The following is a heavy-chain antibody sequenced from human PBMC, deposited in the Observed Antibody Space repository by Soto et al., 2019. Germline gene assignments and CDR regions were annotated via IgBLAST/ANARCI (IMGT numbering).Heavy chain of an antibody. CDR1: GFTFSNYA. CDR2: ISLSGATT. CDR3: AKGGTGSAVGRYMDV. Sequence: GGSLRLSCAASGFTFSNYAMSWVRQAPGKGLEWDSGISLSGATTYYADLLKGRFTISRDNSRNTLYLQFTGPRADDTAVYYCAKGGTGSAVGRYMDVWGQGTTVTVSS. J-gene: IGHJ6*03. V-gene: IGHV3-23*01. D-gene: IGHD1-1*01.